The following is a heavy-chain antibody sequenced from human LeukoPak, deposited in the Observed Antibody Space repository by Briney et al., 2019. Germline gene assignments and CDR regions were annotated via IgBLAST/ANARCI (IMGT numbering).Heavy chain of an antibody. V-gene: IGHV3-23*01. CDR3: ASDRSGDASCYYLV. Sequence: PGGSLRLSCAASGFTFSNYAMTWVRQAPGKGLDWVSIITNDSDDTKYADSVRGRFTISRDNSKNTLFLQMNTLSAEDTAVYFCASDRSGDASCYYLVGGQGTLVTVSS. J-gene: IGHJ4*02. D-gene: IGHD3-3*01. CDR2: ITNDSDDT. CDR1: GFTFSNYA.